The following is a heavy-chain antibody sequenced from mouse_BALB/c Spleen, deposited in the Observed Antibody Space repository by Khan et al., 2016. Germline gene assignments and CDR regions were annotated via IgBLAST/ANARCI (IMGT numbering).Heavy chain of an antibody. CDR2: ISCYNGAT. V-gene: IGHV1S34*01. CDR1: GYSFTGYY. CDR3: ARVDYDGYYAMDY. D-gene: IGHD2-4*01. Sequence: LVKTGASVKISCKASGYSFTGYYIHWVKQSHGQGLEWIGYISCYNGATNYNQKFRSKATFTVDTSSSTAYMQFNSLTSEDSAVYYCARVDYDGYYAMDYWGQGTSVTVSS. J-gene: IGHJ4*01.